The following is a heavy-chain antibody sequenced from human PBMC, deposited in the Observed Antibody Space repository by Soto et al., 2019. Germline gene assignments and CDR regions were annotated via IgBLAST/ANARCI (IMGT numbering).Heavy chain of an antibody. CDR2: ISVSGNII. J-gene: IGHJ4*02. V-gene: IGHV3-48*03. CDR3: VRDTMRASAAASLDY. Sequence: GGSLRLSCAASGFTFSTYEFNWVRQAPGRGLEWISYISVSGNIIKYADSVKGRFTISRDNAENSLHLHMGSLRVDDTAVYFCVRDTMRASAAASLDYWGQGTQVTVSS. D-gene: IGHD6-13*01. CDR1: GFTFSTYE.